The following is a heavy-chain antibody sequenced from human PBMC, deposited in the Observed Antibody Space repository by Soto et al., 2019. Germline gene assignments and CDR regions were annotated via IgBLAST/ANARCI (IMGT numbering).Heavy chain of an antibody. J-gene: IGHJ2*01. CDR2: IYSGGRT. Sequence: EVQLVESGGGLVQPGGSMRLSCAASGFTVSDNYMSWVRQAPGKGLEWVSLIYSGGRTFYADSVKGRFTIPRDTNTVYLQMNSLRAEDTAVYYCARVYFYDTNYWYFDLWGRGTLVTVSS. D-gene: IGHD3-22*01. CDR3: ARVYFYDTNYWYFDL. CDR1: GFTVSDNY. V-gene: IGHV3-66*01.